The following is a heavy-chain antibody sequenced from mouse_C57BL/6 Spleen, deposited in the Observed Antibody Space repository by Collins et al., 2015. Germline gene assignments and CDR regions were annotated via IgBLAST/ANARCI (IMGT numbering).Heavy chain of an antibody. J-gene: IGHJ2*01. CDR3: ARYGDGYYFFDY. CDR2: ISYSGST. CDR1: GYSITSDYA. V-gene: IGHV3-2*02. Sequence: DVQLQESEPGLVKPSQSLSLTCTVTGYSITSDYAWNWIRQFPGNKLEWMGYISYSGSTSYNPSLKSRISITRDTSKNQFFLQLNSVTTEDTATYYCARYGDGYYFFDYWGQGTTLTVSS. D-gene: IGHD2-3*01.